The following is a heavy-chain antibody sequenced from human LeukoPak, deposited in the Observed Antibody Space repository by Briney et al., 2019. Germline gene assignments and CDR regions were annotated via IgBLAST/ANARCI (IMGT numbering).Heavy chain of an antibody. V-gene: IGHV3-13*01. CDR2: IGTAGDT. D-gene: IGHD3-22*01. Sequence: GGSLRLSCAASGFTFSSYDMHWVRQATGKGLEWVSAIGTAGDTYYPGSVKGRFTISRENAKNPLYLQMNSLRAEDTAVYYCARDLGQYYDTSDNWFDPWGQGTLVTVSS. CDR3: ARDLGQYYDTSDNWFDP. CDR1: GFTFSSYD. J-gene: IGHJ5*02.